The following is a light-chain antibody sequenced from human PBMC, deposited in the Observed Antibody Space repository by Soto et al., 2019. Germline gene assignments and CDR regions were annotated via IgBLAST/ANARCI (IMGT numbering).Light chain of an antibody. CDR2: GAS. Sequence: EIVLTQSPGTLSLSPGERATLSCRASQSVSSSYLAWYQQKPGQAPRLLIYGASSRATGIPERFSGSGSGTDFTLTISRLEPEDFAVYYCQQYCSSPLTFGGGTKVEIK. CDR1: QSVSSSY. J-gene: IGKJ4*01. V-gene: IGKV3-20*01. CDR3: QQYCSSPLT.